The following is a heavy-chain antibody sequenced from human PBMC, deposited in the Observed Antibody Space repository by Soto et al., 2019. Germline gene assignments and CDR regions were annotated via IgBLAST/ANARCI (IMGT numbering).Heavy chain of an antibody. CDR2: ISSNGGST. CDR1: GFTFSSYA. D-gene: IGHD2-2*01. Sequence: EVPLVESGGGLVQPGGSLRLSCAASGFTFSSYAMHWVRQAPGKGLEYVSAISSNGGSTYYANSVKGRFTISRDNSQHTLYLQMGSLRAEDMAVYYWAREGYCSSTSCYSFDCWGQGTLVTVSS. V-gene: IGHV3-64*01. CDR3: AREGYCSSTSCYSFDC. J-gene: IGHJ4*02.